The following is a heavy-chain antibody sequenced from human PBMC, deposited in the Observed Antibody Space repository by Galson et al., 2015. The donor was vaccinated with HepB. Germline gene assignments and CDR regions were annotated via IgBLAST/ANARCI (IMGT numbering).Heavy chain of an antibody. Sequence: QSGAEVKKPGESLRISCKASGYTFTSYGISWVRQAPGQGLEWMGWISAYNGNTNYAQKLQGRVTMTTDTSTSTAYMELRSLGSDDTAVYYCARRAVVAATLTVDYWGQGTLVTVSS. J-gene: IGHJ4*02. CDR1: GYTFTSYG. CDR3: ARRAVVAATLTVDY. V-gene: IGHV1-18*01. D-gene: IGHD2-15*01. CDR2: ISAYNGNT.